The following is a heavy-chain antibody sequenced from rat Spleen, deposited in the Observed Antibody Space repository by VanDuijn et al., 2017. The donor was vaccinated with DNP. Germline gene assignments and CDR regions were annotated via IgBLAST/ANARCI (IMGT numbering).Heavy chain of an antibody. CDR2: ISYSGST. CDR1: GYSITSNY. CDR3: ARETYLDY. J-gene: IGHJ2*01. Sequence: EVQLQESGPGLVKPSQSLSLTCSVTGYSITSNYWGWIRQFPGNKMEYIGHISYSGSTNYNPSLKSRISITRYTSKNQFFHQLNSVTPDATDTYYCARETYLDYWGQGVMVTVSS. V-gene: IGHV3-1*01.